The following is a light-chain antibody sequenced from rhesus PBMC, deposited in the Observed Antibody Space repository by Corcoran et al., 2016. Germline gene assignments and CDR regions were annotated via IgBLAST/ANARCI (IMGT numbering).Light chain of an antibody. CDR3: QQYGRRPPT. CDR1: QSTGSW. V-gene: IGKV1-22*01. Sequence: DIQMTQSPSSLSASVGDTVTITCRASQSTGSWLAWYQQKPGNAPKVLNYKAASLHSGVPSRFRGSGSGTDFTLTINSLQSEEFATYYCQQYGRRPPTFGQGTKVEFQ. J-gene: IGKJ1*01. CDR2: KAA.